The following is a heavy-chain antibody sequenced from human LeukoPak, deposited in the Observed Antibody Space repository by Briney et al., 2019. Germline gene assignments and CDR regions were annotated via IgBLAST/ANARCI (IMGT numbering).Heavy chain of an antibody. J-gene: IGHJ6*03. Sequence: GGSLRLSCAASGFTFSSYDMNWVRHAPGKGLEWVSYISSSGSTIYYADSVKGRFTISRDNAKNSLYLQMNSLRAEDTAVYYCARSQYYYYYMDVWGKGTTVTVSS. CDR3: ARSQYYYYYMDV. CDR2: ISSSGSTI. CDR1: GFTFSSYD. V-gene: IGHV3-48*03.